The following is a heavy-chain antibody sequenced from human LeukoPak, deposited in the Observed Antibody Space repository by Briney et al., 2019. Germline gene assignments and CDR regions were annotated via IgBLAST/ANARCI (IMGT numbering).Heavy chain of an antibody. D-gene: IGHD2-15*01. Sequence: GGSLRLSCAASGFTFSSYAMSWVRQAPGKGLEWVSAISGSGGSTYYADSVKGRFTISRDNSKNTLYLQMNSLRAEDTAVYYCAKGGYCSGGSCYLVYWGQGTLVTVSS. J-gene: IGHJ4*02. V-gene: IGHV3-23*01. CDR2: ISGSGGST. CDR3: AKGGYCSGGSCYLVY. CDR1: GFTFSSYA.